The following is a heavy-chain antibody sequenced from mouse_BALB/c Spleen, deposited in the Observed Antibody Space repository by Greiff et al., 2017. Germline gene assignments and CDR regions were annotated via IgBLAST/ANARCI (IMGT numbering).Heavy chain of an antibody. CDR3: ARGGYYTSWFAY. CDR1: GYTFTDYW. CDR2: IDTSDSST. D-gene: IGHD2-3*01. J-gene: IGHJ3*01. V-gene: IGHV1-69*01. Sequence: QVQLQQPGAELVMPGASVKMSCKASGYTFTDYWMHWVKQRPGQGLEWIGAIDTSDSSTSYNHKFKGKATLTVDESSSTAYMQLSSLTNEDSAGYYCARGGYYTSWFAYWGEGTLVTVSA.